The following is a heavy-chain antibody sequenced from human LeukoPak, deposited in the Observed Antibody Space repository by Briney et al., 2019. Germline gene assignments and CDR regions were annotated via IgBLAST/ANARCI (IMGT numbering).Heavy chain of an antibody. J-gene: IGHJ4*02. Sequence: GGSLRLSCAASGFTFSSSAMSWVRQAPGKGLEWVSAISNNGGYTYYADSVQGRFTISRDNSKNTLYLQMNSLRAEDTAVYYCAREDFLTGHRHYFDYWGQGTLVTVS. V-gene: IGHV3-23*01. CDR3: AREDFLTGHRHYFDY. D-gene: IGHD3-9*01. CDR1: GFTFSSSA. CDR2: ISNNGGYT.